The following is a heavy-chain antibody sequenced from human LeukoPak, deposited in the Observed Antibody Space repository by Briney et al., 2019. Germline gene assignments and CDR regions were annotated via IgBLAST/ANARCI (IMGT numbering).Heavy chain of an antibody. CDR2: IYTSGNT. D-gene: IGHD3-10*01. Sequence: PSETLSLTCTVSDGSISSYYWSWIRQPAGKGLEWIGRIYTSGNTNYNPSLKSRVTMSIDTSKNQFSLELSSVTAADTAVYYCARLRYYGSGGPRGEWYFDLWGRGTLVTVSS. CDR1: DGSISSYY. CDR3: ARLRYYGSGGPRGEWYFDL. V-gene: IGHV4-4*07. J-gene: IGHJ2*01.